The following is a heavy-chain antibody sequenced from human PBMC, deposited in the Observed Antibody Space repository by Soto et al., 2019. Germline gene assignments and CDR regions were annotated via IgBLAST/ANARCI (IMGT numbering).Heavy chain of an antibody. D-gene: IGHD3-22*01. CDR2: ISYDGSNK. J-gene: IGHJ4*02. Sequence: GGSLRLSCAASGFTFSSYAMHWVRQAPGKGLEWVAVISYDGSNKYYADSVKGRFTISRDNSKNTLYLQMNSLRAEDTAVYYCARDVETYYYDSSFTPVADYWGQGTLVTVSS. CDR3: ARDVETYYYDSSFTPVADY. V-gene: IGHV3-30-3*01. CDR1: GFTFSSYA.